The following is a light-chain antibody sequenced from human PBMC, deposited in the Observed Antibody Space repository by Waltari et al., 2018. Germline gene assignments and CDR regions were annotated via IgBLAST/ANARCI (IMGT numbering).Light chain of an antibody. V-gene: IGLV3-1*01. J-gene: IGLJ2*01. Sequence: SYELTQPTSVSVAPGQTANITCSGDKLGAKYASWYQQKAGKSPVLVIHQNTKRPSGTPERFSGSNSGNAATLTISGTQAIDEADYYCQALDKNYARVFGGGTKLTVL. CDR1: KLGAKY. CDR3: QALDKNYARV. CDR2: QNT.